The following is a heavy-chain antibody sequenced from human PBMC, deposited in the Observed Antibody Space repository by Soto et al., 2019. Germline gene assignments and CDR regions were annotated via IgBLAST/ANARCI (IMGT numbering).Heavy chain of an antibody. CDR1: GFTFSSYS. J-gene: IGHJ4*02. CDR3: VRAIIAAAGVYYFDY. Sequence: GSLRLSCAASGFTFSSYSMNWVRQAPGKGLEWVSSISSSSSYIYYADSVKGRFTISRDNAKNSLYLQMNSLRAEDTAVYYCVRAIIAAAGVYYFDYWGQGTLVTVSS. CDR2: ISSSSSYI. D-gene: IGHD6-13*01. V-gene: IGHV3-21*01.